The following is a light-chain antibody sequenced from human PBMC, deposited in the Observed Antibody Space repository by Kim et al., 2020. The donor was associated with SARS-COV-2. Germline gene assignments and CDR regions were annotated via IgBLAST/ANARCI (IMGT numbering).Light chain of an antibody. V-gene: IGKV1-27*01. CDR2: AAS. J-gene: IGKJ1*01. CDR1: QGISNY. CDR3: QQCKGAPWT. Sequence: DIQMTQSPSSLSASVGDRVTITCRASQGISNYLAWYQQKPGKVPKLLIYAASALRSGVPSRFSGSGSGTAFTLTITSLQPEDVAVYYCQQCKGAPWTFGHGSKVDIK.